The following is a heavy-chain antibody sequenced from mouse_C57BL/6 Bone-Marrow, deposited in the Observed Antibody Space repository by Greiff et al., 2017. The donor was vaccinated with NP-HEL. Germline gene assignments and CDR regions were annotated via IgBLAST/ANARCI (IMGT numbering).Heavy chain of an antibody. CDR3: AKGVGFAY. Sequence: EVHLVESGGGLVKPGGSLKLSCAASGFTFSSYAMSWVRQTPEKRLEWVATISDGGSYTYYPDNVKGRFTISRDNAKNNLYLQMSHLKSEDTAMYYCAKGVGFAYWGQGTLVTVSA. V-gene: IGHV5-4*01. J-gene: IGHJ3*01. CDR1: GFTFSSYA. CDR2: ISDGGSYT.